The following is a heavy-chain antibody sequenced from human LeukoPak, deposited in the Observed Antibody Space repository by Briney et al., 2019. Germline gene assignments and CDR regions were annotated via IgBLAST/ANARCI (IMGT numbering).Heavy chain of an antibody. D-gene: IGHD3-22*01. CDR2: ISGSGGST. V-gene: IGHV3-23*01. CDR1: GFTFSSYA. CDR3: AKDSRGVNAPLFITMIVVVRENYFDY. J-gene: IGHJ4*02. Sequence: PGGSLRLSCAASGFTFSSYAMSWVRQAPGKGLEWVSAISGSGGSTYYADSVKGRFTISRDNSKNTLYLQMNSLRAEDTAVYYCAKDSRGVNAPLFITMIVVVRENYFDYWGQGTLVTVSS.